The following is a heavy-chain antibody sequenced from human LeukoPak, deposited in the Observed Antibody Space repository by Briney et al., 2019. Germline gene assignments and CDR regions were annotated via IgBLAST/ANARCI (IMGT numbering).Heavy chain of an antibody. CDR3: ARDMTTVSFDY. J-gene: IGHJ4*02. Sequence: GGPLRLSCAAAGLTVSSNYMTWVRQAPGEGLERVSVFYNGINTYYADSVKGRFTTSRDNSKNTLYLQMNSLRVEDTAVYFCARDMTTVSFDYWGQGTLVTVSS. CDR1: GLTVSSNY. D-gene: IGHD4-17*01. CDR2: FYNGINT. V-gene: IGHV3-66*01.